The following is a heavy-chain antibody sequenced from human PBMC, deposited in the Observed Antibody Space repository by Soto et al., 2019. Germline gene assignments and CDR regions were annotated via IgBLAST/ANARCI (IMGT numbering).Heavy chain of an antibody. Sequence: QVQLQESGPGLVKPSETLSLTCTVSGGSISSYYSSWIRQPPGKGLEWIGYIYYSGSTNYNPSLKSRVTISVDTSKNQFSLKLSSVTAADTAVYDCARSWGYYFDYWGQGTLVTVSS. D-gene: IGHD3-16*01. V-gene: IGHV4-59*01. CDR2: IYYSGST. CDR3: ARSWGYYFDY. J-gene: IGHJ4*02. CDR1: GGSISSYY.